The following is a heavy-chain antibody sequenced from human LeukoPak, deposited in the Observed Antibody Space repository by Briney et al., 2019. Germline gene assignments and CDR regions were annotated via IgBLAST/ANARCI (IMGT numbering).Heavy chain of an antibody. D-gene: IGHD3-10*01. CDR1: GFTFSSYW. CDR3: ARVQPPITMVRGVIIN. V-gene: IGHV3-7*01. CDR2: IKQDGSEK. J-gene: IGHJ4*02. Sequence: GGSLRLSCAASGFTFSSYWMSWVRQAPGKGLEWVANIKQDGSEKYYVDSVKGRFTISRDNAKNSLYLQMNSLRAEDTAVYYCARVQPPITMVRGVIINWGQGTLVTVSS.